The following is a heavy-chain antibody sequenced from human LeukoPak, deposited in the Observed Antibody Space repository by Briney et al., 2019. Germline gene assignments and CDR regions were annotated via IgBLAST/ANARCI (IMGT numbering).Heavy chain of an antibody. CDR3: VKDVSRYSGYDSTFDY. CDR2: ISYAVNIK. CDR1: GFDFHNYV. V-gene: IGHV3-30-3*01. J-gene: IGHJ4*02. D-gene: IGHD5-12*01. Sequence: GGSLRLSCAASGFDFHNYVIHWVRQAPGKGLEWVAVISYAVNIKYYADSVKGRFTISRDSPSKTVFLQMNSLRTEDTAVYYCVKDVSRYSGYDSTFDYWGQGTLVTVSS.